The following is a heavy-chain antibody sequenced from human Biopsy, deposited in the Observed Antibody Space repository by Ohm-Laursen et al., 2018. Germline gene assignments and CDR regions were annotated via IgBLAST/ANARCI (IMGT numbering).Heavy chain of an antibody. Sequence: SLRLSCAASGFILNSYGLSWVRQAPGKGLEWVSAIRGSGLTTFYTDSAKGRFTISRDNSKNTLYLQMNSVRADDTAIYYCAKGGSITIFGVVINNCFDPWAREPGSPSPQ. CDR2: IRGSGLTT. CDR3: AKGGSITIFGVVINNCFDP. J-gene: IGHJ5*02. V-gene: IGHV3-23*01. D-gene: IGHD3-3*01. CDR1: GFILNSYG.